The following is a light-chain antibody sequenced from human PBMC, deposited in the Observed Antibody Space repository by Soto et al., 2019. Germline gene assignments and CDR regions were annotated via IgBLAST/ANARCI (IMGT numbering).Light chain of an antibody. Sequence: QSALTQPPSVSGAPGQRVTISCTGSRSNIGAGYDVHWYQQLPGTAPKLLIYANNIRPSGVPGRFSGSKSGTSASLAITGLQAEDEADYYCQSYDSSLSGYVFGTGTKV. CDR1: RSNIGAGYD. J-gene: IGLJ1*01. CDR3: QSYDSSLSGYV. V-gene: IGLV1-40*01. CDR2: ANN.